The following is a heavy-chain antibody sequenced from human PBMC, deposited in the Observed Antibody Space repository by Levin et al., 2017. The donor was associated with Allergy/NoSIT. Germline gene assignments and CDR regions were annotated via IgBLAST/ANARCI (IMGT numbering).Heavy chain of an antibody. CDR3: ARGESTGATLS. J-gene: IGHJ5*02. CDR2: INHSGST. CDR1: GGSFSGYY. V-gene: IGHV4-34*01. Sequence: ESLKISCAVYGGSFSGYYWSWIRQPPGKGLEWIGEINHSGSTNYNPSLKSRVTLSLDTSKNQFSLKLSSVTAADTAVYYCARGESTGATLSWGQGTLVTVSS. D-gene: IGHD4/OR15-4a*01.